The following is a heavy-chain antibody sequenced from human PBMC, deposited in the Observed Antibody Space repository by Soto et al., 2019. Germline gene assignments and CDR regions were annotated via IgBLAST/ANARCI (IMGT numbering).Heavy chain of an antibody. CDR3: ARGRNWSGGSCYSYYYQYYMDV. CDR2: INHSGST. V-gene: IGHV4-34*01. J-gene: IGHJ6*03. Sequence: QVQLQQWGAGLLKPSETLSLTCAVYGGSFSGYYWSWIRQPPGKGREWIGEINHSGSTNYNPSLKSRITRSVDTAKSQFSLTLSSVTAAAAAVYYCARGRNWSGGSCYSYYYQYYMDVWGKGTTVTVSS. D-gene: IGHD2-15*01. CDR1: GGSFSGYY.